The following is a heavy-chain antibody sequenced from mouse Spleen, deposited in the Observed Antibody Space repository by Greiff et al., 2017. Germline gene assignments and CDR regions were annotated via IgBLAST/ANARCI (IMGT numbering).Heavy chain of an antibody. CDR1: GYTFTSYW. CDR2: IDPSDSYT. D-gene: IGHD1-1*01. J-gene: IGHJ2*01. V-gene: IGHV1-69*01. CDR3: ARWGTTVVPLDY. Sequence: LQQPGAELVMPGASVKLSCKASGYTFTSYWMHWVKQRPGQGLEWIGEIDPSDSYTNYNQKFKGKATLTVDKSSSTAYMQLSSLTSEDSAVYYCARWGTTVVPLDYWGQGTTLTVSS.